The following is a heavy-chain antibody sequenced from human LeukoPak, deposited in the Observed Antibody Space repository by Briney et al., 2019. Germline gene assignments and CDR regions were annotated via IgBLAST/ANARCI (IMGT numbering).Heavy chain of an antibody. Sequence: GGSLRLSCAASGFTFNSYAIHWVRQAPGKGLVWVSRINSSGGDTIYADSVKGRFTISRDNSKNTVYLQMNSLRAEDTAVCYCSRGGYHHGFDIWGQGTMVADS. CDR2: INSSGGDT. J-gene: IGHJ3*02. CDR1: GFTFNSYA. V-gene: IGHV3-74*01. CDR3: SRGGYHHGFDI. D-gene: IGHD6-13*01.